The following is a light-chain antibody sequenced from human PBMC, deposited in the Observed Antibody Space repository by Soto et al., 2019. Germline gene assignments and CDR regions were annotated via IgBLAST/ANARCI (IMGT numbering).Light chain of an antibody. V-gene: IGKV1-5*03. Sequence: DILLIYVVSTLFASIGDRVTITCRASQGISNRLAWYQQKPGKAPKLLIYQASSLKSGVPSRFGGSGSGTEFTLTITSLQPDDFATYYCQQYNSHWTFGQGTKVDIK. J-gene: IGKJ1*01. CDR3: QQYNSHWT. CDR1: QGISNR. CDR2: QAS.